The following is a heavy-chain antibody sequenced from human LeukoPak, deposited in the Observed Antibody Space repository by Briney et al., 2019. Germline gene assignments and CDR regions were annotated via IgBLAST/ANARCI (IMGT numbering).Heavy chain of an antibody. CDR3: AKSRERLLWFGELLSDFDY. J-gene: IGHJ4*02. V-gene: IGHV3-23*01. CDR2: ISGSGGST. CDR1: GFTFSSYA. Sequence: GGSLRLSCAASGFTFSSYAMSWVRQAPGKGLEWVSAISGSGGSTYYADSVKGRFTISRDNSENTLYLQMNSLRAEDTAVYYCAKSRERLLWFGELLSDFDYWGQGTLVTVSS. D-gene: IGHD3-10*01.